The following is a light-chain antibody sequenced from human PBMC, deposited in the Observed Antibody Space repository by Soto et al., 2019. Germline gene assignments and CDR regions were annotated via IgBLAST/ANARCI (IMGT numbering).Light chain of an antibody. CDR2: WAS. CDR1: QSVLYSSNNKNY. J-gene: IGKJ4*01. V-gene: IGKV4-1*01. CDR3: CHYYTTPLA. Sequence: DIVMTQSPDSLAVSLGERATINCKSSQSVLYSSNNKNYLAWYQQKPGQPPKLLIYWASTRESGVPDRFSGSGSGTDFTLTISSLQAEDVAVYYCCHYYTTPLAFGGGTKVDIK.